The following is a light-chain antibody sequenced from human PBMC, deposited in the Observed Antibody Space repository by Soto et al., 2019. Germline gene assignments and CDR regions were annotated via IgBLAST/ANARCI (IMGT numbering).Light chain of an antibody. CDR1: QSISTW. J-gene: IGKJ1*01. V-gene: IGKV1-5*01. CDR3: QHYYNYPWT. CDR2: DAS. Sequence: DIRMTRSPSSLSASVGDRVSITCRASQSISTWLAWYQQQPGRAPRLLIYDASSLQSGVPSRFSGNGSGTEFTLTISSLQPDDFSSYYCQHYYNYPWTLGQGTKVDIK.